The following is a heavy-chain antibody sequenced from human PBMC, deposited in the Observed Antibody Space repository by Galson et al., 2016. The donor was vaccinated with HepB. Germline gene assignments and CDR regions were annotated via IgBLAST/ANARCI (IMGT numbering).Heavy chain of an antibody. J-gene: IGHJ4*02. Sequence: SLRLSCAASGFSFSDYYMSWLRQAPGKGLEWLSYISGNGRNIYYADSVKGRFTISRDNTRNSVSLQMNSLRAEDTAIYYCARKYYFDYWGQGTLVSVSS. CDR1: GFSFSDYY. CDR2: ISGNGRNI. V-gene: IGHV3-11*01. CDR3: ARKYYFDY.